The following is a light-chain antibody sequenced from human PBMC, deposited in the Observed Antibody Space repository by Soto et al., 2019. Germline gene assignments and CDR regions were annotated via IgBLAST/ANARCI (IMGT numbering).Light chain of an antibody. CDR3: QKYNSGPPVT. CDR1: QGISTY. Sequence: DIQMTQSPSSLSASVGDRVTITCRASQGISTYLAWYQQKPGQVPKLLIYAASTLQSGVPSRFSGSGSGTDFTLTIISLQPEDVGSYYCQKYNSGPPVTFGPGTKVDIK. J-gene: IGKJ3*01. V-gene: IGKV1-27*01. CDR2: AAS.